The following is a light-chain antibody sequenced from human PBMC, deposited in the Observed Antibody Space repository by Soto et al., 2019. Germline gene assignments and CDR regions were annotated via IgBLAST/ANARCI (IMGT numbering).Light chain of an antibody. V-gene: IGKV1-27*01. CDR3: QKYSSVPV. J-gene: IGKJ3*01. CDR1: QGIRNF. CDR2: AAS. Sequence: DIQMTQSPTSLSASVGDRVTITCRASQGIRNFVVWYQQKPGKDPKLLIYAASTLQSGVPSRFSGSGSGTDFTLTINSLQPEDVATYSCQKYSSVPVFGPGTKVEIK.